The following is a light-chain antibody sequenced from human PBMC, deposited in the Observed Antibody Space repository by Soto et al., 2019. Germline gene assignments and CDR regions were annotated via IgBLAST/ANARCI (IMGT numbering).Light chain of an antibody. CDR1: SSDVGAYIY. J-gene: IGLJ1*01. CDR2: DVS. V-gene: IGLV2-8*01. CDR3: SSYAGTNNF. Sequence: QSVLTQPPSASGSPGQSVTISCTGTSSDVGAYIYVSWYQQHPGKAPKLMIYDVSKRPSGVPDRFSGSKSGNTASLTVSGLQAEDEADYYCSSYAGTNNFFGTGTKLTVL.